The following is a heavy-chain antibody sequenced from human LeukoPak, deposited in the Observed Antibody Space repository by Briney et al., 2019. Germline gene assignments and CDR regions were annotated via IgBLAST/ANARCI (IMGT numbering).Heavy chain of an antibody. CDR2: ISSSGSTI. D-gene: IGHD3-10*02. J-gene: IGHJ6*04. Sequence: GGPLRLSCAASGFPLSGQEMNWVRQAPGKGLEVVSYISSSGSTIYYADSVKGRFTISRNNDKNSLYVQMNSMRAENTAVYYCAELGITMIGGVWGKGTTVTISS. CDR3: AELGITMIGGV. CDR1: GFPLSGQE. V-gene: IGHV3-48*03.